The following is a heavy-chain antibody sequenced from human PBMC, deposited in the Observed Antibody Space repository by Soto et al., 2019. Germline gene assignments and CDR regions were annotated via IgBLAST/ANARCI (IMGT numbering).Heavy chain of an antibody. CDR2: VHYYWGT. D-gene: IGHD3-10*01. V-gene: IGHV4-39*01. CDR1: GVSISNTNYY. J-gene: IGHJ4*02. Sequence: SETLSLTCTVSGVSISNTNYYWGWTRQRPGKGLEWIGIVHYYWGTYYNPSLKSRLTISVDTSQVSLMLTSVTAADTALYYCARLPHHMARECYFDIWGPGTLVTVS. CDR3: ARLPHHMARECYFDI.